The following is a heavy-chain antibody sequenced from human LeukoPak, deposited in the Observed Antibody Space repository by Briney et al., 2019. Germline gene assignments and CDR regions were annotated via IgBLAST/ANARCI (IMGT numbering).Heavy chain of an antibody. CDR2: ISGSGGST. CDR3: ARWVTAGGGCDY. Sequence: GGSLRLSCAASGFTFSSYAMSWVRQAPGKGLEWVSAISGSGGSTYYADSVKGRFTISRDNSKNTLYLQMDSLRAEDTAIYYCARWVTAGGGCDYWGQGTLVTVSS. D-gene: IGHD2-21*02. V-gene: IGHV3-23*01. J-gene: IGHJ4*02. CDR1: GFTFSSYA.